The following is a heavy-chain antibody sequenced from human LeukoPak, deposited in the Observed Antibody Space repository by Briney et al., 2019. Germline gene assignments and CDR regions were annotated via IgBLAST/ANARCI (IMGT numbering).Heavy chain of an antibody. CDR2: IKQDGSET. Sequence: PGGSLRLSCAASGFTFSSYAMSWVRQAPGKGLEWVANIKQDGSETYYVDSVRGRFTISRDNARKSLYLQMNSLRAEDTAVYFCARDCFAENNYWGQGILVTVSS. D-gene: IGHD2-21*01. V-gene: IGHV3-7*01. J-gene: IGHJ4*02. CDR1: GFTFSSYA. CDR3: ARDCFAENNY.